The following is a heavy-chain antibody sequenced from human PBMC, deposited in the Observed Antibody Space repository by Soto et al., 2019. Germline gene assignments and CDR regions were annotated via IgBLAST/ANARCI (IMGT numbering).Heavy chain of an antibody. Sequence: GGSLRLSCAASGFTFSSYSMHWVRQAPGKGLEWVPVISYGGSNKYYADSVKGRFTISRDNAKNTLYLQMNSLRAEDTAVYYCARESMIVWCGEFENWGQGTLVTVSS. D-gene: IGHD3-10*01. CDR3: ARESMIVWCGEFEN. CDR2: ISYGGSNK. CDR1: GFTFSSYS. V-gene: IGHV3-30*03. J-gene: IGHJ4*02.